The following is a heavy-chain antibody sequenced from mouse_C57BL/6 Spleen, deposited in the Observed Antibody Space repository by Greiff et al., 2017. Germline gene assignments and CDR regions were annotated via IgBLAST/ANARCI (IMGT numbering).Heavy chain of an antibody. V-gene: IGHV3-8*01. CDR3: ARSDYYGSGYFDV. J-gene: IGHJ1*03. CDR2: ISYSGST. CDR1: GYSITSDY. Sequence: VQLKQSGPGLAKPSQTLSLTCSVTGYSITSDYWNWIRKFPGNKLEYMGYISYSGSTYYNPSLKSRISITRDTSKNQYYLQLNSVTTEDTATYYCARSDYYGSGYFDVWGTGTTVTVSS. D-gene: IGHD1-1*01.